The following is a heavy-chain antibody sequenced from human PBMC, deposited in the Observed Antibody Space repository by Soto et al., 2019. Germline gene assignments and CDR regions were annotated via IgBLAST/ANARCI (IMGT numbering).Heavy chain of an antibody. CDR2: ISGSGGSP. D-gene: IGHD3-10*01. CDR3: ALDYYGSGSYPNDAFDI. Sequence: GGSLRLSCAASGFTFSSSAMSWVRQAPGKRLEWVSAISGSGGSPYYADSVKGRFTISRDNYKKTLYLQMNSLRAEDTAVYYCALDYYGSGSYPNDAFDIWGQGTMVTV. J-gene: IGHJ3*02. CDR1: GFTFSSSA. V-gene: IGHV3-23*01.